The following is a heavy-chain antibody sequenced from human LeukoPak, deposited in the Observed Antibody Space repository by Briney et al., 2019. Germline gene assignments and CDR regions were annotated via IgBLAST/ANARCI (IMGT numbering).Heavy chain of an antibody. Sequence: ASVKVSCKASGYTFTGYYMHWVRQAPGQGLEWMGWINPNSGGTNYAQKFQGWVTMTRDTSISTAYMELSRLRSDDTAVYYCARDSGVGSYNDAFDIWGQGTMVTVSS. CDR2: INPNSGGT. CDR1: GYTFTGYY. CDR3: ARDSGVGSYNDAFDI. V-gene: IGHV1-2*04. D-gene: IGHD1-26*01. J-gene: IGHJ3*02.